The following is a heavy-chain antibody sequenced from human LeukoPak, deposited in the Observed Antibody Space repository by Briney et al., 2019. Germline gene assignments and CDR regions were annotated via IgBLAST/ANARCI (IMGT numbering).Heavy chain of an antibody. J-gene: IGHJ4*02. V-gene: IGHV4-38-2*02. CDR2: IYHSGGT. CDR1: SYSISSGYY. CDR3: ARGGRSSYSSSSAESFDY. Sequence: PSETLSLTCTVSSYSISSGYYWGWIRQPPGKGLEWIGSIYHSGGTYYNPSLKSRVTISVDTSKNQFSLKLSSVTAADTAVYYCARGGRSSYSSSSAESFDYWGQGTLVTVSS. D-gene: IGHD6-6*01.